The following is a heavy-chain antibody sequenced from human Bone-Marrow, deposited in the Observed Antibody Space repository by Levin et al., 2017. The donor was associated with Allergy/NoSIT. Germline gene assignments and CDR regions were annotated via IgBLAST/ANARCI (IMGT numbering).Heavy chain of an antibody. Sequence: GGSLRLSCKASGYTFTSYGISWVRQAPGQGLEWMGWISAYNGNTNYAQKLQGRVTMTTDTSTSTAYMELRSLRSDDTAVYYCAREGGVLRSGAPRPLPDYWGQGTLVTVSS. V-gene: IGHV1-18*01. J-gene: IGHJ4*02. CDR3: AREGGVLRSGAPRPLPDY. CDR1: GYTFTSYG. CDR2: ISAYNGNT. D-gene: IGHD3-10*02.